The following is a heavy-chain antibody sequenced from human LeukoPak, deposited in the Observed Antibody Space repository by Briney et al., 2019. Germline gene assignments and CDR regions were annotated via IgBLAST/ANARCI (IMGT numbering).Heavy chain of an antibody. CDR2: CISSSGRT. Sequence: GGSLRLSCAASGFSLRNHAMSWVRQAPGKGLEYVSGCISSSGRTYYADSVKGRFSIFRDNSLNTLYLQMNSLTDEDTAVYYCARRARDGYNSPFDYWGQGTLVTVSS. V-gene: IGHV3-23*01. CDR1: GFSLRNHA. D-gene: IGHD5-24*01. CDR3: ARRARDGYNSPFDY. J-gene: IGHJ4*02.